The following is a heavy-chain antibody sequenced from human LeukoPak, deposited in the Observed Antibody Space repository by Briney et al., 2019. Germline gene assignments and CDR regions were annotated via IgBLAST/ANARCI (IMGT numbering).Heavy chain of an antibody. Sequence: SETLSLTCTVSGGAISFYYWSWIRQPPGKGLEWIGYFYYSGSTNYNPSLKSRVTLSVDTSKSQFSMKLSSVTAADTAVYYCARGGSIVGATPHDTFDIWGQGTLVTVS. CDR3: ARGGSIVGATPHDTFDI. D-gene: IGHD1-26*01. V-gene: IGHV4-59*01. CDR2: FYYSGST. CDR1: GGAISFYY. J-gene: IGHJ3*02.